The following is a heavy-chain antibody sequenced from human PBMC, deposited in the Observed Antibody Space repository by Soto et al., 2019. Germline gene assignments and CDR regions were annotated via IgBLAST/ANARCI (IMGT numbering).Heavy chain of an antibody. CDR3: ARAGIAAAGYYYYGMDV. CDR2: IYYSGST. CDR1: GGSISSYY. V-gene: IGHV4-59*01. D-gene: IGHD6-13*01. J-gene: IGHJ6*02. Sequence: LSLTCTVSGGSISSYYWSWIRQPPGKGLEWIGYIYYSGSTNYNPSLKSRVTISVDTSKNQFSLKLSSVTAADTAVYYCARAGIAAAGYYYYGMDVWGQGTTVTSP.